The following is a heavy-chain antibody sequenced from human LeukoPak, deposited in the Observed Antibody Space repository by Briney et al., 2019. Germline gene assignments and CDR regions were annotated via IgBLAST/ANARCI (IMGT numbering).Heavy chain of an antibody. CDR1: GYSISSGYY. Sequence: SETLSLTCTVSGYSISSGYYWGWIRQPPGKGLEWIGSIYHTGSTNYNPSLKSRVTISVDTSKNQFSLKLSSVTAADTAVFYCARDPAAAGADYWGQGTLVTVSS. J-gene: IGHJ4*02. CDR2: IYHTGST. D-gene: IGHD6-13*01. CDR3: ARDPAAAGADY. V-gene: IGHV4-38-2*02.